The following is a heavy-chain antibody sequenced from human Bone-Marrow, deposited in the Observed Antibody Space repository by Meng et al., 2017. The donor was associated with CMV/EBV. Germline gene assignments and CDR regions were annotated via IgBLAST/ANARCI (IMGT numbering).Heavy chain of an antibody. CDR1: KFSFTTYE. J-gene: IGHJ6*02. Sequence: GESLKISCAASKFSFTTYEMNWVRQAPGKGLEWVSYISSGGGTIYYADSVKGRFTISRDNAKKSLYLQMNSLRAEDTAVYYCARDLYYDFWSGFSDYVMDVWGQGTTVTVSS. V-gene: IGHV3-48*03. CDR2: ISSGGGTI. CDR3: ARDLYYDFWSGFSDYVMDV. D-gene: IGHD3-3*01.